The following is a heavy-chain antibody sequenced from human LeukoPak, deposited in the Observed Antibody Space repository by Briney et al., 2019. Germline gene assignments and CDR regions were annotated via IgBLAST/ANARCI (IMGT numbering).Heavy chain of an antibody. CDR3: AATYSGNWEFDY. J-gene: IGHJ4*02. D-gene: IGHD1-26*01. CDR1: GFTFDDYA. Sequence: PGGSLRLSCAASGFTFDDYAMSWVRQAPGKGLEWVSGINWNGDNTGSADSVKGRFTISRDNAKNPLYLEMNSLRAEDTALYYCAATYSGNWEFDYWGQGTLVTVSS. CDR2: INWNGDNT. V-gene: IGHV3-20*04.